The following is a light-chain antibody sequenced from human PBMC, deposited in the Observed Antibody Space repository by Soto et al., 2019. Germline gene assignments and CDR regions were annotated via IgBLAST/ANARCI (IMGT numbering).Light chain of an antibody. V-gene: IGKV3-15*01. CDR1: QSVSGD. CDR2: DAS. J-gene: IGKJ5*01. Sequence: EIVLTQSPATLSVSPGERATLSCRASQSVSGDLAWYHHKPGQAPRLLIYDASTRALDTPARVAGSGSGTEVTLTISSLQSEDFAVYFCQQYNNWPITFGQGTRLEIK. CDR3: QQYNNWPIT.